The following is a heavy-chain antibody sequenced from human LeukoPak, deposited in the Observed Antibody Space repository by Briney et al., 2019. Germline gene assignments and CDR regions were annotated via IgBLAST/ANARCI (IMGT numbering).Heavy chain of an antibody. CDR1: GYTFTGYY. CDR2: INPNSGGT. CDR3: ARCPPIAVAGRWFDP. J-gene: IGHJ5*02. D-gene: IGHD6-19*01. V-gene: IGHV1-2*02. Sequence: ASVKVSCKASGYTFTGYYMHWVRQAPGQGLEWMGWINPNSGGTNYAQKFQGRVTMTRDTSISTAYMELSRLRSDDTAVYYCARCPPIAVAGRWFDPWGQGTLVTVSS.